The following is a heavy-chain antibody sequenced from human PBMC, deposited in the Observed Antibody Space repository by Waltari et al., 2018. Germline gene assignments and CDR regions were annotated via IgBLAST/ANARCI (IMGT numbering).Heavy chain of an antibody. J-gene: IGHJ4*02. V-gene: IGHV1-24*01. CDR2: FEPEDGGT. CDR1: GYTLTELS. CDR3: ATGGGGGSYYYFDY. D-gene: IGHD1-26*01. Sequence: QVQLVQSGAEVKKPGASVKVSCKVSGYTLTELSMHWVRQAPGKGLEWKGGFEPEDGGTINGQKVQGRGTMTEDRTTDTAYRERRSLRCEDTAVDYWATGGGGGSYYYFDYWGQGTLVTVSS.